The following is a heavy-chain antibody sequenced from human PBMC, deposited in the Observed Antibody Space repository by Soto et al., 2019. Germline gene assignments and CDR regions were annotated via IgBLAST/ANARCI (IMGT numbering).Heavy chain of an antibody. Sequence: PGGSLRLSCAASGLTFSSYSMNWVRQAPGKGLEWVSSISSTTNYKYYADSVKGRFTISRDNAKNTVYLQMNRLRAEDTAVYYCAKAQSVVVETAFGLDPFDLWGQGTMVTVSS. CDR1: GLTFSSYS. D-gene: IGHD2-21*02. CDR2: ISSTTNYK. J-gene: IGHJ3*01. V-gene: IGHV3-21*04. CDR3: AKAQSVVVETAFGLDPFDL.